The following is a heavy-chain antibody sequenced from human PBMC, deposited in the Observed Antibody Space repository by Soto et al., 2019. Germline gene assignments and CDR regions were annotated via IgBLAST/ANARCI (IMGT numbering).Heavy chain of an antibody. J-gene: IGHJ4*02. Sequence: NPSETLSLTCAVYGGSFSGYYWSWIRQPPGKGLEWIGEINHSGSTNYNPSLKSRVTISVDTSKNQFSLKLSSVTAADTAVYYCARGRYYGSGSYHYWGQGTLVTVSS. D-gene: IGHD3-10*01. CDR2: INHSGST. CDR1: GGSFSGYY. V-gene: IGHV4-34*01. CDR3: ARGRYYGSGSYHY.